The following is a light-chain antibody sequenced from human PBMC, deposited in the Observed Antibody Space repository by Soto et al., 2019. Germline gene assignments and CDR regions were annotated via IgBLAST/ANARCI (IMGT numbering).Light chain of an antibody. V-gene: IGLV3-1*01. CDR1: KLGDKY. CDR2: QAG. CDR3: QAWDSSTVV. J-gene: IGLJ2*01. Sequence: SYELTQPPSVSVSPGQTASITCSGDKLGDKYACWYQQKPGQSPVPVIYQAGKRPSGIPERFSGSNSGNTATLTISGTQAMDEADYYCQAWDSSTVVFGGGTKLTVL.